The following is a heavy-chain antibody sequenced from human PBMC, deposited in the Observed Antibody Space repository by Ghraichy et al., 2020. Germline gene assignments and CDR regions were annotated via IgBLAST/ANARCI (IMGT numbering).Heavy chain of an antibody. V-gene: IGHV1-18*01. CDR1: GYNFNIYG. CDR3: VRRERDDTNYYFFDY. J-gene: IGHJ4*02. Sequence: ASVKVSCKASGYNFNIYGITWVRQAPGQGLEWMGWISAYNGNTDFAEKYQGRVTMTTDTSTSTAYLELRSLRSDDTAVYYCVRRERDDTNYYFFDYWGQGTLVT. CDR2: ISAYNGNT. D-gene: IGHD1-26*01.